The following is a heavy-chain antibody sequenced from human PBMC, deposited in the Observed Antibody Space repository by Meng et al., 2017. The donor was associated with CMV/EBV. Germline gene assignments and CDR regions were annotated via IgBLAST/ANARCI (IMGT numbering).Heavy chain of an antibody. J-gene: IGHJ4*02. CDR3: ASAEIFGIRLYFDY. D-gene: IGHD3-3*01. CDR2: ISYDGSNK. Sequence: GSLKISCAASGFTFSSFAMHWVRQAPGKGLEWVAVISYDGSNKYYADSVKGRFTISRDNSKNTLYLQMNSLRAEDTAVYYCASAEIFGIRLYFDYWGQGTLVTVSS. V-gene: IGHV3-30*04. CDR1: GFTFSSFA.